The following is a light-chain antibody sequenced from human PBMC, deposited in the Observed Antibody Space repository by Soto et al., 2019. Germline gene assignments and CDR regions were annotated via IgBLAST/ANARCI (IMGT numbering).Light chain of an antibody. CDR2: AAS. J-gene: IGKJ1*01. V-gene: IGKV1-5*01. CDR3: QQYNSYSGT. CDR1: QSISSW. Sequence: DIQMTQSLSTLSASVGDRVTITCRTSQSISSWLAWYQQKPGKAPKLLIYAASTLQSGVPSRFSGSASGTEFTLTISSLQPEDFATYYCQQYNSYSGTFGQGTKVDI.